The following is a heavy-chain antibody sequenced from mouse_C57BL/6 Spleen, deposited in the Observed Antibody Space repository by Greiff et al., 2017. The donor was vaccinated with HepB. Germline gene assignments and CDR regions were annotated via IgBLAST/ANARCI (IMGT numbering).Heavy chain of an antibody. CDR1: GYTFTSYW. CDR3: ARNYDDDGFDY. V-gene: IGHV1-64*01. CDR2: IHPNSGST. D-gene: IGHD2-4*01. J-gene: IGHJ2*01. Sequence: QVQLQQPGAELVKPGASVKLSCKASGYTFTSYWMHWVKQRPGQGLEWIGMIHPNSGSTNYNEKFKSKATLTVDKSSSTAYMQLSSLTSEDSAVYYCARNYDDDGFDYWGQGTTLTVSS.